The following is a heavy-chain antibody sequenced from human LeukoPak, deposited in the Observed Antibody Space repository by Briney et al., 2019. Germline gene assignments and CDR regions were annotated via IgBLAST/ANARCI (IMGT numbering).Heavy chain of an antibody. Sequence: GESLRISCKGSGYSFSIYWIAWVRHMPGKGLWCMGMIYPGHSETAYSPSSQGHVTISADKSISTAYLQWSSLKASDTAMYYCAKLTRGGYEKFDFWGQGTLITVSS. CDR2: IYPGHSET. D-gene: IGHD5-12*01. CDR3: AKLTRGGYEKFDF. J-gene: IGHJ4*02. V-gene: IGHV5-51*01. CDR1: GYSFSIYW.